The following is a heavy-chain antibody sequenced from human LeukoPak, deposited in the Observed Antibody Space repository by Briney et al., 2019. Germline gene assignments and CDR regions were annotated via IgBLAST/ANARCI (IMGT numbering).Heavy chain of an antibody. CDR3: ARARYGDLDY. J-gene: IGHJ4*02. D-gene: IGHD4-17*01. CDR2: IYYSGST. V-gene: IGHV4-59*01. Sequence: SETLSLTCTVSGGSISTYYWTRIRQPPGKGLEWIGYIYYSGSTNYNPSLKSRVSISVDTSKNQFSLNVSSVTAADTAIYYCARARYGDLDYWGQGALVTVSS. CDR1: GGSISTYY.